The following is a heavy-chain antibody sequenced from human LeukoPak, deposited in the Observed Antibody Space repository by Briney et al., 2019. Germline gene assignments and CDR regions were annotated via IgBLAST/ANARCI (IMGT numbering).Heavy chain of an antibody. Sequence: PGGSLRLSCTASRLTFSIYAMSWVRQAPGKGLEWVSGISSSGDNTYYADSVRGRFTISRDNSKNTLYLQMSSLTAEDTAVYYCAKAVIKADYYDSSGYSSPSDYWGQGTLVTVSS. CDR1: RLTFSIYA. V-gene: IGHV3-23*01. CDR2: ISSSGDNT. J-gene: IGHJ4*02. CDR3: AKAVIKADYYDSSGYSSPSDY. D-gene: IGHD3-22*01.